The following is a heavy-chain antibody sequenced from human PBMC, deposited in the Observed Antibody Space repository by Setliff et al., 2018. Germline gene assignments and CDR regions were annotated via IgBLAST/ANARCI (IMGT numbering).Heavy chain of an antibody. CDR3: ARVTGFLYVDA. CDR2: IYTTWST. D-gene: IGHD2-21*01. J-gene: IGHJ6*03. V-gene: IGHV4-61*09. Sequence: SETLSLTCTVSGGSVGSDFSYWTWIRQPAGKGPEWIGQIYTTWSTNYNPSLRSRATISLDASKNQFSLSLTSVTAADTAVYYCARVTGFLYVDAWGKGTTVTVSS. CDR1: GGSVGSDFSY.